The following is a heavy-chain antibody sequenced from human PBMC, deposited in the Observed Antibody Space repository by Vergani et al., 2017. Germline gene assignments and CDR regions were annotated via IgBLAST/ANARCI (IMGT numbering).Heavy chain of an antibody. D-gene: IGHD6-6*01. J-gene: IGHJ6*02. Sequence: EVQLVQSGAEVKKPGESLRISCKCSGYSFTSYWISWVRQMPGKGLEWMGIIYPGDSDTRYSPSFQGQVTISADKSISTAYLQWSSLKASDTAMYYCARHMSARGSSSGDYYYGMDVWGQGTTVTVSS. V-gene: IGHV5-51*01. CDR3: ARHMSARGSSSGDYYYGMDV. CDR2: IYPGDSDT. CDR1: GYSFTSYW.